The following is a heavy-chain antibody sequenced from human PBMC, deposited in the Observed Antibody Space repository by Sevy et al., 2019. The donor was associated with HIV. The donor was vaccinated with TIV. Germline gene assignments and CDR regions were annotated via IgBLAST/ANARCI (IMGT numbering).Heavy chain of an antibody. CDR3: TRGDSSSSIVYYFDY. J-gene: IGHJ4*02. Sequence: GGSLRISCAASGFTFSNAWMSWVRQAPGKGLEWVGRIKSKTDGGTTDYAAPVKGRFTISRDDSKNTLYLQMNSLKTEDTAVYYCTRGDSSSSIVYYFDYWGQGTLVTVSS. V-gene: IGHV3-15*01. D-gene: IGHD6-13*01. CDR1: GFTFSNAW. CDR2: IKSKTDGGTT.